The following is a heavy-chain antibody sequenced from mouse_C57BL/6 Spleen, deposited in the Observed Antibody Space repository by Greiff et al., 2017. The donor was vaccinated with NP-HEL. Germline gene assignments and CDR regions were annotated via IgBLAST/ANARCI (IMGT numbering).Heavy chain of an antibody. D-gene: IGHD2-4*01. J-gene: IGHJ3*01. CDR2: IYPGDGDT. CDR3: AKIGSDYDEAWFAY. Sequence: VKLMESGPELVKPGASVKISCKASGYAFSSSWMNWVKQRPGKGLEWIGRIYPGDGDTNYNGKFKGKATLTADKSSSTAYMQLSSLTSEDSAVYFCAKIGSDYDEAWFAYWGQGTLVTVSA. CDR1: GYAFSSSW. V-gene: IGHV1-82*01.